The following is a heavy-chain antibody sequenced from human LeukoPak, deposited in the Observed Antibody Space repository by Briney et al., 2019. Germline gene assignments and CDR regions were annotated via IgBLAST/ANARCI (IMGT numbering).Heavy chain of an antibody. CDR2: IKQDGSEK. CDR1: GFTFSNYW. Sequence: GSLRLSCAASGFTFSNYWMNWVRQAPGQGLEWVANIKQDGSEKYYVDSVKGRFTISRDNAKNSLHLQLNSLRAEDTAVYYCARDRGYCSGETCYAAVDIWGQGTMVTVSS. J-gene: IGHJ3*02. CDR3: ARDRGYCSGETCYAAVDI. D-gene: IGHD2-15*01. V-gene: IGHV3-7*03.